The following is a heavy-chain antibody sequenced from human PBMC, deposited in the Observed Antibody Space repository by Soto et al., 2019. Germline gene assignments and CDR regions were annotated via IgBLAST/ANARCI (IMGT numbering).Heavy chain of an antibody. J-gene: IGHJ4*02. V-gene: IGHV3-23*01. D-gene: IGHD3-10*01. Sequence: SLRLSCAASGFTFSSYAMSWVSQAPEKGLEWVSAISGSGGSTYYADSVKGRFTISRDNSKNTLYLQMNSLRAEDTAVYYCAKFYGSGSYSETINWGQGTLVTVSS. CDR1: GFTFSSYA. CDR2: ISGSGGST. CDR3: AKFYGSGSYSETIN.